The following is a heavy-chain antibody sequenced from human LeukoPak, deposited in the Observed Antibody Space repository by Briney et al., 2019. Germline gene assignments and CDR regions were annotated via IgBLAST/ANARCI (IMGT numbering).Heavy chain of an antibody. Sequence: GGSLRLSCAASGFTFSSYSMNWVRQAPGKGLEWVSYISSSSSTIYYADSVKGRFTISRDNAKNSLYLQMNSLRAEDTAVYYCAKDGDSGYDLYYFDYWGQGTLVTVSS. V-gene: IGHV3-48*01. CDR3: AKDGDSGYDLYYFDY. J-gene: IGHJ4*02. D-gene: IGHD5-12*01. CDR1: GFTFSSYS. CDR2: ISSSSSTI.